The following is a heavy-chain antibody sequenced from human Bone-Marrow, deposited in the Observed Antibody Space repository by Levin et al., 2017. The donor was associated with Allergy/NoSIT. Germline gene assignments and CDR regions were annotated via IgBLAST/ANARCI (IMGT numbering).Heavy chain of an antibody. J-gene: IGHJ6*02. Sequence: SQTLSLPCTVSGDSVSSTTSYWGWLRQSPGKGLEWIGGVYYTGSTYYNPSLKSRVTVSVDTSNNQFSLNLSSVTAADTAVYYCAKHEGGSYWYGMEVWGQGTTVTVSS. D-gene: IGHD3-3*01. V-gene: IGHV4-39*01. CDR2: VYYTGST. CDR3: AKHEGGSYWYGMEV. CDR1: GDSVSSTTSY.